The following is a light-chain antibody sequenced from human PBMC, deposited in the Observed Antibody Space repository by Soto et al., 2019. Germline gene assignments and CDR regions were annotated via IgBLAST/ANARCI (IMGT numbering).Light chain of an antibody. J-gene: IGKJ4*01. V-gene: IGKV1-33*01. CDR1: QDIRNY. CDR3: QQYDNLPPLT. Sequence: DIQMTQSPSSLSASVGDRVTITCQASQDIRNYLNWYQQKPGKAPKLLIYEASNLDTGVPSRFSGSGSGTAFSFPISSLQPEDIATYYCQQYDNLPPLTFGGGTKVEIK. CDR2: EAS.